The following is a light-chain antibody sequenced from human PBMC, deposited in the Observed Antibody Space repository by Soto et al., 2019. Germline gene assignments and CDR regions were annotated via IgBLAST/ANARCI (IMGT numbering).Light chain of an antibody. V-gene: IGLV2-8*01. J-gene: IGLJ2*01. CDR2: EVS. CDR3: SSYAGSNWV. CDR1: SSDVGGYNY. Sequence: QSVLTQPPSASGSPGQSVTISCTGTSSDVGGYNYVSWYQQHTGKAPKLMIYEVSKRPSGVPDRFSGSKSGNTASLTVSGLQAEDEADYYCSSYAGSNWVFGGGTKVTVL.